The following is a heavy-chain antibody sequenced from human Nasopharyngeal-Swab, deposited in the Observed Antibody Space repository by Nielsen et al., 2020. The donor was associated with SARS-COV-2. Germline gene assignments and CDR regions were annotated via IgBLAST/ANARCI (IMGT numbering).Heavy chain of an antibody. CDR2: FDPEDGET. D-gene: IGHD6-19*01. J-gene: IGHJ6*02. V-gene: IGHV1-24*01. Sequence: ASVKVSCKVSGYTLTEFSMHWVRQAPGKGLEWMGGFDPEDGETIYAQKFQGRVTMTEDTSTDTAYMELSSLRSEDTAVYYCARVEAGYSSGGPYYYYGMDVWGQGTTVTVSS. CDR1: GYTLTEFS. CDR3: ARVEAGYSSGGPYYYYGMDV.